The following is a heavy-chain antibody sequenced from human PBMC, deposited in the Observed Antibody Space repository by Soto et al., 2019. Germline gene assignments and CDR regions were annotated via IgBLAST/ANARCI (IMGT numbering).Heavy chain of an antibody. Sequence: GGSLRLSCAASGFTFDDYAMHWVRQAPGKGLEWVSGISWYSGSIGYADSVKGRFTISRDNAKNSLYLQMNSLRAEDTALYYCAKDDRSGGYNWFDAWGQGTLVSVSS. CDR3: AKDDRSGGYNWFDA. CDR1: GFTFDDYA. CDR2: ISWYSGSI. D-gene: IGHD6-19*01. V-gene: IGHV3-9*01. J-gene: IGHJ5*02.